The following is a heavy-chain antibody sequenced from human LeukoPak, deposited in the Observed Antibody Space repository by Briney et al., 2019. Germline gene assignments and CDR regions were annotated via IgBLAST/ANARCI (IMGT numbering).Heavy chain of an antibody. CDR3: ARDVNGGY. CDR2: LSGSGNSR. D-gene: IGHD2-8*01. Sequence: GGSLRLSCAASGFTYSSYAMTWVRQSPGKGLEWVSTLSGSGNSRYYADSVQGRFTISRDNFKNTLYLQMNSLRVEDTAVYYCARDVNGGYWGQGTLVTGSS. V-gene: IGHV3-23*01. CDR1: GFTYSSYA. J-gene: IGHJ4*02.